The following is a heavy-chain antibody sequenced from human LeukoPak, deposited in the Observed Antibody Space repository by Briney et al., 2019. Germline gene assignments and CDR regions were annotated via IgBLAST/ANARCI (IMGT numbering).Heavy chain of an antibody. Sequence: GASVKVSCKASGYTFTGYYMHWVRQAPGQGLEWMGWINPNSGGTNYAQKFQGRVTMTMDTSISTAYMELSRLRSDDTAVYYCARDYVRASYGMDVWGQGTTVTVSS. CDR3: ARDYVRASYGMDV. D-gene: IGHD3-10*02. V-gene: IGHV1-2*02. CDR1: GYTFTGYY. CDR2: INPNSGGT. J-gene: IGHJ6*02.